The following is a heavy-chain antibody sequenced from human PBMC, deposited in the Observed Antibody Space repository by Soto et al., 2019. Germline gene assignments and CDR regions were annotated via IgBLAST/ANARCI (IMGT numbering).Heavy chain of an antibody. CDR3: AKGGAIVAAGTRVYLYNAMDV. CDR2: INPNSGDT. Sequence: ASVKVACKASGYTFTGYYVHWVRRAPGQGLEWMGWINPNSGDTYLAQRFQGRVTMNRDTSIGTAYMELRGLTSDDTAEYYCAKGGAIVAAGTRVYLYNAMDVWGQGTTATVSS. V-gene: IGHV1-2*02. CDR1: GYTFTGYY. J-gene: IGHJ6*02. D-gene: IGHD1-26*01.